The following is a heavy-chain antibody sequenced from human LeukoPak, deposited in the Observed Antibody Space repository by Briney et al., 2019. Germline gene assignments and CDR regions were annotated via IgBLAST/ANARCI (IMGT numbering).Heavy chain of an antibody. D-gene: IGHD5-24*01. V-gene: IGHV3-53*01. CDR2: IYSGGST. CDR3: ARERWLQLPWVGYFDY. J-gene: IGHJ4*02. CDR1: GFTVSSNY. Sequence: PGGSLRLSCAASGFTVSSNYMSWVRQAPGKGLEWVSVIYSGGSTYYADSVKGRFTISRDNSKNTLYLQMNSLRAEDTAVYYCARERWLQLPWVGYFDYWGQGTLVTVSS.